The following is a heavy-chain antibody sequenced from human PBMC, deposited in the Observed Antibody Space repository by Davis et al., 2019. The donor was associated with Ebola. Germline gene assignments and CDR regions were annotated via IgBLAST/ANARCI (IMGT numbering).Heavy chain of an antibody. CDR2: IIPIFGTA. V-gene: IGHV1-69*13. J-gene: IGHJ2*01. D-gene: IGHD3-22*01. CDR3: ARDRYYYDSSGYYYLYL. CDR1: GGTFSNYA. Sequence: AASVKVSCQASGGTFSNYAISWVRQAPGQGLEWMGGIIPIFGTANYAQKFQGRVTITADESTSTAYMELSSLRSEDTAVYYCARDRYYYDSSGYYYLYLWGRGTLVTVSS.